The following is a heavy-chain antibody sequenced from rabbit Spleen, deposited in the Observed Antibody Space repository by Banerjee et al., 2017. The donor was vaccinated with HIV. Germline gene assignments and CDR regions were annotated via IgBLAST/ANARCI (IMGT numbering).Heavy chain of an antibody. Sequence: LVQPEGSLTLTCTASGFSFSRSDWIYWVRQPPGKGLEWIGYIDPVFGTTYYASWAKGRFTISKTSSTTVTLQMTSLTVADTATYFCAREKSGIVGYDLWGPGTLVTVS. CDR2: IDPVFGTT. CDR1: GFSFSRSDW. CDR3: AREKSGIVGYDL. V-gene: IGHV1S45*01. D-gene: IGHD6-1*01. J-gene: IGHJ4*01.